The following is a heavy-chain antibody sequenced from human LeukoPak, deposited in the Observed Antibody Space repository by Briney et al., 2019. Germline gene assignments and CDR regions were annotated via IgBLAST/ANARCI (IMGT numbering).Heavy chain of an antibody. Sequence: SETLSLTCTVSGGSISSSSYYWGWIRQPPGKGLEWIGSIYYSGSTYYNPSLKSRVTISVDTSKNQFSLKLSSVTAADTAVYYCARSPSRSPPIDYWGQGTLVTVSS. V-gene: IGHV4-39*01. CDR2: IYYSGST. CDR3: ARSPSRSPPIDY. J-gene: IGHJ4*02. CDR1: GGSISSSSYY.